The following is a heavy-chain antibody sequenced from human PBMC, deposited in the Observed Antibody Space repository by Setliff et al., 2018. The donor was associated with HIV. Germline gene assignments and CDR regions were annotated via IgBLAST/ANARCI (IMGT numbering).Heavy chain of an antibody. V-gene: IGHV3-33*01. CDR1: GFTFSSHG. CDR3: VRDRGMATKRGFDS. CDR2: IWYDGSDQ. J-gene: IGHJ4*02. Sequence: GGSLRLSCEASGFTFSSHGMHWLRQAPGKGLEWVALIWYDGSDQYYADSVKGRFTISRDSSKNTLYLQMNSLRAEDTAVYYCVRDRGMATKRGFDSWGQGTLVTVSS. D-gene: IGHD5-12*01.